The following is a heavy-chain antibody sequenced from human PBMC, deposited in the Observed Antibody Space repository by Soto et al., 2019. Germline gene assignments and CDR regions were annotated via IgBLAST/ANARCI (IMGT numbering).Heavy chain of an antibody. CDR1: EFNFSSDW. Sequence: GGSVRLHCAASEFNFSSDWMSGVGPGPGKWLEWVGQLKRKTDSGTTDYAAPVKGRCTISRDDSNNTLYLQMNSLKTEDTAVYYCTTDSSSTLGSFDYWGQGTLVTVSS. D-gene: IGHD6-6*01. CDR2: LKRKTDSGTT. CDR3: TTDSSSTLGSFDY. J-gene: IGHJ4*02. V-gene: IGHV3-15*01.